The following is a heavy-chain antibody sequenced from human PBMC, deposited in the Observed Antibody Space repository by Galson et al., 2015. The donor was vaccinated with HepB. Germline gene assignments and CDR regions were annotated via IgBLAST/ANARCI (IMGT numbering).Heavy chain of an antibody. CDR1: GGSISSGGYS. CDR2: IYHSGST. Sequence: LSLTCAVSGGSISSGGYSWSWIRQPPGKGLEWIGYIYHSGSTYYNPSLKSRVTISVDRSKNQFSLKLSSVTAADTAVYYCARGAPSPYYYDSSGYYRKHNWFDPWGQGTLVTVSS. V-gene: IGHV4-30-2*01. D-gene: IGHD3-22*01. CDR3: ARGAPSPYYYDSSGYYRKHNWFDP. J-gene: IGHJ5*02.